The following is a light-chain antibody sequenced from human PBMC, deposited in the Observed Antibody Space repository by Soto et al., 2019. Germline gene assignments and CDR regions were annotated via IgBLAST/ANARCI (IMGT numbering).Light chain of an antibody. V-gene: IGKV1-5*01. J-gene: IGKJ2*01. CDR3: QQYTAYPYT. CDR1: QSVTNW. Sequence: DIQMTQSPSTLSASVGDRVTITCRASQSVTNWLAWYQQKPGKAPNLLIYDASSLQSGIPSRFSVSGSGTEFTLTISSLQPDDFATYYCQQYTAYPYTFGQGTKLEIK. CDR2: DAS.